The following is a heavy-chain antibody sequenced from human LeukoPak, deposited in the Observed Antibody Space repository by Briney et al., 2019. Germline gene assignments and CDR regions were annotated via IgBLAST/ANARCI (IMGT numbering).Heavy chain of an antibody. CDR2: MYYSGST. V-gene: IGHV4-39*01. CDR1: GGSISRSSYY. J-gene: IGHJ4*02. D-gene: IGHD5-18*01. CDR3: ARQTWIELWHFDY. Sequence: SETLSLTCTVSGGSISRSSYYWGWIRQPPGKGLEWIGSMYYSGSTYYNPSLKSRVTIFVETSKNKFSLKVSSVTAADTAVHYCARQTWIELWHFDYWGQGALVTVSS.